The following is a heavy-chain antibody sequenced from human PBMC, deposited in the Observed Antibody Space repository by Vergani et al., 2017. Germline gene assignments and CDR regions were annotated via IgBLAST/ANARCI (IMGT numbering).Heavy chain of an antibody. Sequence: QVQLQESGPGLVKPSQTLSLTCTVSGASINNDFYYWHWIRQPAGKGLEWIGRIYLSGITDYNSSLQSRVSMSVDTSKNQFSLTLTSVTAADTAVYYCARDNKQLRPRAFDLWGQGKMVTGSS. D-gene: IGHD4-23*01. CDR1: GASINNDFYY. V-gene: IGHV4-61*02. J-gene: IGHJ3*01. CDR3: ARDNKQLRPRAFDL. CDR2: IYLSGIT.